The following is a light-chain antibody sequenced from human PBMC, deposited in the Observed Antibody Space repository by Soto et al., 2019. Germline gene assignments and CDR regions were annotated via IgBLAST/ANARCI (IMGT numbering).Light chain of an antibody. CDR2: GAS. CDR1: QSVSSSY. Sequence: EVVLTQSPGTLSLSPGERATLSCRASQSVSSSYLAWYQQKPGQAPRLLIYGASSRATGIPDRFSGSGSGTDFTLTISRLEPEDFAVYYCQQYGSPLSTFGQGPKADIK. V-gene: IGKV3-20*01. CDR3: QQYGSPLST. J-gene: IGKJ2*01.